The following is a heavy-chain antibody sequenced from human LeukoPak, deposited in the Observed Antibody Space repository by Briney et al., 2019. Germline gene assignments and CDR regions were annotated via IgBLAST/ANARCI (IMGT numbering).Heavy chain of an antibody. CDR3: ATAYYDGSVYYPDSFDI. Sequence: ASVQVSCKASGYTFTTYAISWVRQAPGQGLEWMGWISVYSGNTNYAQKFEDRVTMTTDTSTSTAYMDLSRLRSDDTAVYYCATAYYDGSVYYPDSFDIWGQGTMVTVSS. CDR1: GYTFTTYA. V-gene: IGHV1-18*01. CDR2: ISVYSGNT. D-gene: IGHD3-22*01. J-gene: IGHJ3*02.